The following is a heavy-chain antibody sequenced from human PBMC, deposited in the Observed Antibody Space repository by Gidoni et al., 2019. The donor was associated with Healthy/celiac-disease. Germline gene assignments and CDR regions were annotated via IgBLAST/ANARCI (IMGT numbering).Heavy chain of an antibody. V-gene: IGHV1-2*02. Sequence: QVQLVQSGAEVTKPGASVKVSCQASGYPFTGYYMHWVRQAPGQGLEWMGWINPNSGGTNYAQKFQGRVTMTRDTYISTAYMELSRLRSDDTAVYYCARVAAAGTPLDAFDIWGQGTMVTVSS. D-gene: IGHD6-13*01. CDR3: ARVAAAGTPLDAFDI. CDR2: INPNSGGT. CDR1: GYPFTGYY. J-gene: IGHJ3*02.